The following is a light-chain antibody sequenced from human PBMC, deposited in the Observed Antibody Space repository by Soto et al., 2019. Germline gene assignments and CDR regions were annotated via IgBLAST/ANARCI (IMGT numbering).Light chain of an antibody. V-gene: IGKV1-12*01. Sequence: DIQVTQSPSFVSASAGDRVTITCRASQDIRRWLAWHQQKPGQAPKLLISAASSLQSGVPSRFSGSGSGTYFTLTISSLQPEDFATYYCQLSDSTWTFGQGTKVDIK. J-gene: IGKJ1*01. CDR2: AAS. CDR3: QLSDSTWT. CDR1: QDIRRW.